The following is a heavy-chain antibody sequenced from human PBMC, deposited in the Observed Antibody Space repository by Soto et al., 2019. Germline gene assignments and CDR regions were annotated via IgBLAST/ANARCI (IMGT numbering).Heavy chain of an antibody. Sequence: ASVKVSCKASGYTFTGYYMHWVRQAPGQGLEWMGWINPNSGGTNYAQKFQGWVTMTRDTSISTAYMELSRLRSDDTAVYYCARAGYCSSTSCYRPYYYYGMDVWGQGTTVTSP. V-gene: IGHV1-2*04. CDR2: INPNSGGT. J-gene: IGHJ6*02. CDR1: GYTFTGYY. CDR3: ARAGYCSSTSCYRPYYYYGMDV. D-gene: IGHD2-2*02.